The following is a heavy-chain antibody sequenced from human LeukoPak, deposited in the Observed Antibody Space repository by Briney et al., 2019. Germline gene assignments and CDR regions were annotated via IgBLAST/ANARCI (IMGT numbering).Heavy chain of an antibody. D-gene: IGHD3-22*01. CDR1: GFTFSSYW. V-gene: IGHV3-7*01. Sequence: GSLLLSCAASGFTFSSYWMSWVRQAPGKGLEWVANIKQDGSEKYYVDSVKGRFTISRDNAKNSLYLQMNSLRAEDTAVYYCARESPATMIVVVIPHFDYWGQGTLVTVSS. J-gene: IGHJ4*02. CDR2: IKQDGSEK. CDR3: ARESPATMIVVVIPHFDY.